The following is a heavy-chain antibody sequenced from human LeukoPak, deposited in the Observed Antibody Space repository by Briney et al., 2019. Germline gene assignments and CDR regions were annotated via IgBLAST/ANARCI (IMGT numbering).Heavy chain of an antibody. CDR3: AKDMYSSSYYFDY. CDR2: ISGSGGST. J-gene: IGHJ4*02. CDR1: GFTFSSYA. Sequence: GGSLRLSCAASGFTFSSYAMNWVRQAPGKGLEWVSAISGSGGSTYYADSVKGRFTISRDNSKDTLYLQMNSLRAEDTAVYYCAKDMYSSSYYFDYWGQGTLVTVSS. D-gene: IGHD6-13*01. V-gene: IGHV3-23*01.